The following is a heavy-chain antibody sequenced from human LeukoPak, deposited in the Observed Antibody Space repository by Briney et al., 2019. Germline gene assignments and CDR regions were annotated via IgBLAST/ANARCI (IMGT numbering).Heavy chain of an antibody. J-gene: IGHJ4*02. CDR1: GGSISSYY. V-gene: IGHV4-59*01. Sequence: PSETLSLTCTVSGGSISSYYWSWIRQPPGKGLEWIGYIYYSGSTNYNPSLKSRVTISVDTSKNQFSLKLSSVTAADTAVYYCARDGASGYDSGLFDYWGQGTLVTVSS. CDR3: ARDGASGYDSGLFDY. CDR2: IYYSGST. D-gene: IGHD5-12*01.